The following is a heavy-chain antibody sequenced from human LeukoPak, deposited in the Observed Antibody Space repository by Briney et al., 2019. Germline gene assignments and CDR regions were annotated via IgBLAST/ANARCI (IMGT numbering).Heavy chain of an antibody. CDR3: ARVGFGYSSSSHGYYYYYMDV. J-gene: IGHJ6*03. CDR1: GFTFSSYW. V-gene: IGHV3-74*01. Sequence: GSLRLSCAASGFTFSSYWMHWVRQAPGKGLVWVSRINSDGSSTSYADSVKGRFTISRDNAKNTLYLQMNSLRAEDTAVYYCARVGFGYSSSSHGYYYYYMDVWGKGTTVTVSS. D-gene: IGHD6-6*01. CDR2: INSDGSST.